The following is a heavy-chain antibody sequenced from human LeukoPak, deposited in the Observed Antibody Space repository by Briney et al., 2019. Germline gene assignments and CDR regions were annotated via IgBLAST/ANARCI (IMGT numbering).Heavy chain of an antibody. CDR1: GLHFSGYW. J-gene: IGHJ4*02. V-gene: IGHV3-7*01. D-gene: IGHD6-6*01. Sequence: GGSLRLSCAASGLHFSGYWTSWVRQAPGKGLEWVANINQDGREKYYVDSVKGRFTISRDNAKNSLNLQMNSLRAEDTAVYYCARESSSSDYYFDSWGQGTLVTVSS. CDR3: ARESSSSDYYFDS. CDR2: INQDGREK.